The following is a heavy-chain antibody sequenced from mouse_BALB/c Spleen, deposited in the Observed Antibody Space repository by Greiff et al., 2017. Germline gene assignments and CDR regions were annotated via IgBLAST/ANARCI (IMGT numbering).Heavy chain of an antibody. V-gene: IGHV5-6-5*01. CDR2: ISSGGST. D-gene: IGHD4-1*01. CDR1: GFTFSSYA. Sequence: DVMLVESGGGLVKPGGSLKLSCAASGFTFSSYAMSWVRQTPEKRLEWVASISSGGSTYYPDSVKGRFTISRDNARNILYLQMSSLRSEDTAMYYCARGLGGFDYWGQGTTLTVSS. CDR3: ARGLGGFDY. J-gene: IGHJ2*01.